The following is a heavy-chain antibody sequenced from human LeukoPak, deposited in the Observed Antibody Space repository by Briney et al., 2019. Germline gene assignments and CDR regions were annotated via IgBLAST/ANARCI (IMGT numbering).Heavy chain of an antibody. V-gene: IGHV4-38-2*02. J-gene: IGHJ4*02. Sequence: PSETLSLTCSVSIDSAYYWGWIRQPPGKGLEWVGSISRDGNPSYNPSPKSRVTLSIQTSQNQISLRLSSVTAADTAVYYCAKASCGGGCYVESWGQGTLVTVSS. CDR2: ISRDGNP. D-gene: IGHD2-21*02. CDR1: IDSAYY. CDR3: AKASCGGGCYVES.